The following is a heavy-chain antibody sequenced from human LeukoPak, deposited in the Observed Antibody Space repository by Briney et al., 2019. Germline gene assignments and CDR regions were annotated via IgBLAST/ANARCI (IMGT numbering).Heavy chain of an antibody. CDR3: ARVAYDSSGYYYGGDAFDI. Sequence: PSGTLSLTCAVSGGSISSSNWWSWVRQPPGKGLEWIGEIYHSGSTNYNPSLKSRVTISVDTSKNQFSLKLSSVTAADTAVYYCARVAYDSSGYYYGGDAFDIWGQGTMVTVSS. CDR1: GGSISSSNW. D-gene: IGHD3-22*01. V-gene: IGHV4-4*02. J-gene: IGHJ3*02. CDR2: IYHSGST.